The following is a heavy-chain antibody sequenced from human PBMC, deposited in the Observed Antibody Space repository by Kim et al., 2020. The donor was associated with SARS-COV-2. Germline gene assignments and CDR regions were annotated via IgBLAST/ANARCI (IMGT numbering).Heavy chain of an antibody. Sequence: VKGRFTNSRDKAKNTLYLQMNSLRAEDTAVYYCARASRNYYASSGYSFDSWGQGTLVTVSS. V-gene: IGHV3-74*01. J-gene: IGHJ4*02. CDR3: ARASRNYYASSGYSFDS. D-gene: IGHD3-22*01.